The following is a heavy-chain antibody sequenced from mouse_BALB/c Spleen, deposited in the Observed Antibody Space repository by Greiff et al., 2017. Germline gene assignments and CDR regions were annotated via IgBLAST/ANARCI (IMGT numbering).Heavy chain of an antibody. CDR3: ARQTRYGNYDY. CDR2: ISNGGGST. Sequence: EVHLVESGGGLVQPGGSLKLSCAASGFTFSSYTMSWVRQTPEKRLEWVAYISNGGGSTYYPDTVKGRFTISRDNAKNTLYLQMSSLKSEDTAMYYCARQTRYGNYDYWGQGTTLTVSS. D-gene: IGHD2-10*02. V-gene: IGHV5-12-2*01. J-gene: IGHJ2*01. CDR1: GFTFSSYT.